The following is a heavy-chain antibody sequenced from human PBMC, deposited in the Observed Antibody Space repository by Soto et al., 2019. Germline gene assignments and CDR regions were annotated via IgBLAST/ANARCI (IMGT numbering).Heavy chain of an antibody. CDR3: ACGSRSAEDAY. Sequence: SETLSLTCTVSGGSISSGGYYWSWIRQHPGKGLEWIGYIYYSGSTYYNPSLKSRVTISVDTSKNQFSLKLSSVTAADTAVYYCACGSRSAEDAYWGQGTLVTVSS. CDR2: IYYSGST. CDR1: GGSISSGGYY. V-gene: IGHV4-31*03. J-gene: IGHJ4*02. D-gene: IGHD6-13*01.